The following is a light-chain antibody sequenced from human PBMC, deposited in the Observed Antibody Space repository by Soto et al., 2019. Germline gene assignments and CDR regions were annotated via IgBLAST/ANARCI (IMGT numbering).Light chain of an antibody. J-gene: IGKJ4*01. Sequence: DIQMTQSPSSVSASVGDRVTITCRARQGISSWLAWYHQKPGTAPKLLIHAASSLQSGVPSRFSGSGSAADFTRNTSSLQPEDFATYYWHEANSFPLTCGGGTKVEIK. CDR1: QGISSW. CDR3: HEANSFPLT. V-gene: IGKV1-12*01. CDR2: AAS.